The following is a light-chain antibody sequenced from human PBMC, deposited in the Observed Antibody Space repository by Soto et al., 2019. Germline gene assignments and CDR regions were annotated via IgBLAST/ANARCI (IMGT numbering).Light chain of an antibody. CDR2: DDS. CDR3: QQYNNYPRT. J-gene: IGKJ1*01. Sequence: DIQMTQSPSTLSASIGDRVTITCRASESIRTWLAWYQHKPGKAPKFLIYDDSSLESGVPSRFSGSGSGTEFTLTISNLQPDDFATYFCQQYNNYPRTFGQGTKVDI. CDR1: ESIRTW. V-gene: IGKV1-5*01.